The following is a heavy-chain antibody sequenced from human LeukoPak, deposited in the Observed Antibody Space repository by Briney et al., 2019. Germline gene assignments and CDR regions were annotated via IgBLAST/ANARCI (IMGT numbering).Heavy chain of an antibody. Sequence: PSEALSLTCTVSGGSISSYYWSWIRQPPGKGLEWIGEINHSGSTNYNPSLKSRVTISVDTSKNQFSLKLSSVTAADTAVYYCARGGPRPDYWGQGTLVTVSS. CDR2: INHSGST. CDR1: GGSISSYY. V-gene: IGHV4-34*01. J-gene: IGHJ4*02. CDR3: ARGGPRPDY.